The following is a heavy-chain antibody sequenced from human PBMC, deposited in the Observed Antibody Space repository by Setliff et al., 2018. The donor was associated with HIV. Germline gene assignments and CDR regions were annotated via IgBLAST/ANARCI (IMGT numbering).Heavy chain of an antibody. Sequence: SETLSLTCAVYGGSFSGYYWSWIRQPPGKGLEWIGNIYYTGSTNCNPSLKSRITISIDTSKGQFSLKLTSVAAADTAVYYCARHPPNLDWLDPWGQGTLVTVSS. V-gene: IGHV4-59*01. CDR3: ARHPPNLDWLDP. J-gene: IGHJ5*02. CDR2: IYYTGST. CDR1: GGSFSGYY.